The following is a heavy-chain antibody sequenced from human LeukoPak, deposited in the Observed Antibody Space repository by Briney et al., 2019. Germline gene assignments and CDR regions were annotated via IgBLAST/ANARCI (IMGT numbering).Heavy chain of an antibody. CDR1: GFTLSAYT. CDR3: ARGSSRDGYNP. V-gene: IGHV3-23*01. Sequence: GGSLGLSRAASGFTLSAYTMTWVRQTPGKGLEWVSFITASDSRTNYADSVKGRFTISRDKSKNTPYLKMNSLRAEDTAVYYCARGSSRDGYNPWGQGTLVTVSS. J-gene: IGHJ5*02. D-gene: IGHD5-24*01. CDR2: ITASDSRT.